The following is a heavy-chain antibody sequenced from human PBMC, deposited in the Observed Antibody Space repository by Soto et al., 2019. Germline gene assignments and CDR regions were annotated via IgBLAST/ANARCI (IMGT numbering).Heavy chain of an antibody. CDR2: ISYDGSNK. Sequence: QVQLVESGGGVVQPGRSLRLSCAASGFTFSSYAMHWVRQAPGKGLEWVAVISYDGSNKYYADSVKGRFTISRDNSKNTLYLQMNSLRAEDTAVYYCARDVYSNYGSPFDYWGQGTLVSVSS. CDR3: ARDVYSNYGSPFDY. V-gene: IGHV3-30-3*01. J-gene: IGHJ4*02. CDR1: GFTFSSYA. D-gene: IGHD4-4*01.